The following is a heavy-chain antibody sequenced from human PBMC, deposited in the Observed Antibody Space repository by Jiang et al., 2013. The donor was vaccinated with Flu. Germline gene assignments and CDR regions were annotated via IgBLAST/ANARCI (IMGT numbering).Heavy chain of an antibody. Sequence: VQLVESGAEVKKPGSSVKVSCKASGGTFNSYVISWVRQAPGQGLEWMGGITPIIDTTNYAQKFQDRATITADDSTSTAYMELSSLRSEDTAIYYCALLGFGVWGQGTMVLVSS. J-gene: IGHJ3*01. CDR2: ITPIIDTT. CDR1: GGTFNSYV. CDR3: ALLGFGV. D-gene: IGHD2-15*01. V-gene: IGHV1-69*01.